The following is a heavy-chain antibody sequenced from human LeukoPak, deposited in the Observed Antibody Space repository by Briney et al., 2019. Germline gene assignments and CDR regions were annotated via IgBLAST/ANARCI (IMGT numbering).Heavy chain of an antibody. V-gene: IGHV1-18*01. CDR3: AARPRIQLRDWYMDV. D-gene: IGHD5-18*01. CDR2: ISAYNGNT. J-gene: IGHJ6*03. CDR1: GYTFTSYG. Sequence: ASVKVSCKASGYTFTSYGISWVRQAPGQGLEWMGWISAYNGNTNYAQKFQGRVTMTEDTSTDTAYMELSSLRSEDTAVYYCAARPRIQLRDWYMDVWGKGTTVTISS.